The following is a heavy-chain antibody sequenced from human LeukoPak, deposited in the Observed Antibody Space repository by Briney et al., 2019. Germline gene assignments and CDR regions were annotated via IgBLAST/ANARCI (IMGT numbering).Heavy chain of an antibody. CDR2: INWNGGST. D-gene: IGHD5-24*01. CDR1: GYSFDDYG. J-gene: IGHJ1*01. V-gene: IGHV3-20*04. Sequence: GGSLRLSCAGSGYSFDDYGMRWVRQAPGKGLEWVAGINWNGGSTVYAASVKGRCTISRDNAKNALYLEMNSLRAEDTAFYYCVRLGRDGYTYGAAYWGLGTLVTVSS. CDR3: VRLGRDGYTYGAAY.